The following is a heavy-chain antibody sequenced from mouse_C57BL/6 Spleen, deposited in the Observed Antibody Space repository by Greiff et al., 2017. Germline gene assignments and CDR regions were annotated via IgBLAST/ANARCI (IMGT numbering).Heavy chain of an antibody. Sequence: QVQLQQSGPELVKPGASVKISCTASGFAFSSSWMNWVKPRPGKGLEWIGRIYPGGGDTYYNGKFKGQATLPAAKSITTVYIQLSSLPSENSAVYFCASGATVVDYWGQGTTLTVSS. V-gene: IGHV1-82*01. CDR3: ASGATVVDY. CDR1: GFAFSSSW. D-gene: IGHD1-1*01. CDR2: IYPGGGDT. J-gene: IGHJ2*01.